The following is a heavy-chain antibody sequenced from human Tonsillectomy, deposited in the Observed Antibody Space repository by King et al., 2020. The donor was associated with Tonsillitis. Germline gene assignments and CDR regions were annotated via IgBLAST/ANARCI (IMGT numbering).Heavy chain of an antibody. CDR1: GFTFSSYG. Sequence: QLVQSGGGVVQPGGSLRLSCAASGFTFSSYGMHWVRQAPGKGLEWVAFIRYDGSNKYYADSVKGRFTISRDNSKNTLYLQMNSLRAEDTAVYYCAKDWNIVVVPAAEPPPFDYWGQGTLVTVSS. CDR2: IRYDGSNK. V-gene: IGHV3-30*02. D-gene: IGHD2-2*01. CDR3: AKDWNIVVVPAAEPPPFDY. J-gene: IGHJ4*02.